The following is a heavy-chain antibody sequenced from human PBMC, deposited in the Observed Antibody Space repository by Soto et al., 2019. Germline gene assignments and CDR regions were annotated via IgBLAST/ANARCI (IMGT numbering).Heavy chain of an antibody. V-gene: IGHV3-23*01. D-gene: IGHD3-3*01. J-gene: IGHJ6*03. CDR3: AKDGDFWSGYYYYYYYMDV. Sequence: GGSLRLSCAASGFTFSSYAMSWVRQAPGKGLEWVSAISGSGGSTYYADSVKGRFTISRDNSKNTLYLQMNSLRAEDTAVYYCAKDGDFWSGYYYYYYYMDVWGKGTTVTV. CDR2: ISGSGGST. CDR1: GFTFSSYA.